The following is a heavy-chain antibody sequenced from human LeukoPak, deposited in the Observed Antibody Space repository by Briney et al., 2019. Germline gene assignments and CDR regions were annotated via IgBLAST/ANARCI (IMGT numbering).Heavy chain of an antibody. CDR3: ARGQVAYDSSGYSNHYYYYGMDV. J-gene: IGHJ6*02. V-gene: IGHV1-69*01. Sequence: ASVKVSCKASGGTFSSYAISWARQAPGQGLEWMGGIIPIFGTANYAQKFQGRVTITADESTSTAYMELSSLRSEDTAVYYCARGQVAYDSSGYSNHYYYYGMDVWGQGTTVTVSS. CDR1: GGTFSSYA. D-gene: IGHD3-22*01. CDR2: IIPIFGTA.